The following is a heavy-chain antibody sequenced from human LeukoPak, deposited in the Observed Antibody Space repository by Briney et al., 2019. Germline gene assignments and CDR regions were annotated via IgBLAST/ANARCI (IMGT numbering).Heavy chain of an antibody. CDR2: IYSGGST. Sequence: GGSLRLSCAASGFTVSSNYMSWVRQAPGKGLEWVSVIYSGGSTYYADSVKGRFTISRDNSKNTLYLQMNSLRAEDTAVYYCSKTSVLRYFDWLYHHDAFDNWGQGTMVTVSS. CDR1: GFTVSSNY. J-gene: IGHJ3*02. V-gene: IGHV3-66*01. D-gene: IGHD3-9*01. CDR3: SKTSVLRYFDWLYHHDAFDN.